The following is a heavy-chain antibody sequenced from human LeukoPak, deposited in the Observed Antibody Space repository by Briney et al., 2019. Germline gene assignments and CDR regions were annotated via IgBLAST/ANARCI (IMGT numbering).Heavy chain of an antibody. J-gene: IGHJ4*02. Sequence: GGSLRLSCTASGFWFSDFWMHWVRQAPGKGLEWVSRIRGDWHDTTYADSVKGRFTISRDNAQNTLYLQMNSLRVEDTAVYYCASDRVLGSGSLDNWGQGTLVTVSS. CDR2: IRGDWHDT. CDR3: ASDRVLGSGSLDN. CDR1: GFWFSDFW. V-gene: IGHV3-74*01. D-gene: IGHD3-10*01.